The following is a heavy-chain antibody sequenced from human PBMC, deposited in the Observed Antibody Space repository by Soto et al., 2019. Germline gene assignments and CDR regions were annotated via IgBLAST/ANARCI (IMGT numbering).Heavy chain of an antibody. CDR1: GFTFSSYW. CDR2: IKQDGSEE. D-gene: IGHD6-6*01. V-gene: IGHV3-7*01. Sequence: EVQLVESGGGLVQPGGSLRLSCVDSGFTFSSYWMSWVRQAPVKGLEWVGNIKQDGSEENYVDSVKGRFTISRDKAKNSMYLQMNGLRVEDTAVYYCAKIAARDRGWDVWGQGTAVVVSS. J-gene: IGHJ6*02. CDR3: AKIAARDRGWDV.